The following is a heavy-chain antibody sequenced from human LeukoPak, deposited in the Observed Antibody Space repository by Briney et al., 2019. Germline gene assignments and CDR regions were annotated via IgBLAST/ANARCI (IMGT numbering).Heavy chain of an antibody. V-gene: IGHV4-59*08. CDR3: ARGVRGSVAVRHFDY. CDR2: IYYSGST. CDR1: GGSISSYY. Sequence: KPSETLSLTCTVTGGSISSYYWSWIRQPPGKGLEWIGYIYYSGSTNYNPPLKSRVTISVDTSKNQFSLSLGSVTAADTAVYYCARGVRGSVAVRHFDYWGQGTLVTVSS. J-gene: IGHJ4*02. D-gene: IGHD6-19*01.